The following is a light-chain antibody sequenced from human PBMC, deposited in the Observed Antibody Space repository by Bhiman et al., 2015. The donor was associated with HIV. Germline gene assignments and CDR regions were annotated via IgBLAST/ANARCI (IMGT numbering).Light chain of an antibody. Sequence: QSALTQPASVSGSPGQSITISCTGTSSDVGAYNYVSWYQQQSGKAPKLLIYEVTKRPSGVSDRFSGSKSGNTASLTVSGLQAEDEADYYCTSHAGTLLFGGGTKLTVL. V-gene: IGLV2-8*01. CDR1: SSDVGAYNY. J-gene: IGLJ2*01. CDR3: TSHAGTLL. CDR2: EVT.